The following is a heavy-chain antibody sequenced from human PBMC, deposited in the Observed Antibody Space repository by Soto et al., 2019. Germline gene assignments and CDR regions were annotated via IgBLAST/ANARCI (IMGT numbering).Heavy chain of an antibody. Sequence: QVHLVQSGAEVKKPGASVKVSCKASGYTFTNYYIHWVRQAPGQGLEWLGIIRPSGGRTEYAQRFQGSVTMTRDTSTSTVYMELTSLTSEDTDVYYCAREPNESYYFDYWGQGTLVTVSS. V-gene: IGHV1-46*01. J-gene: IGHJ4*02. CDR3: AREPNESYYFDY. CDR1: GYTFTNYY. D-gene: IGHD5-18*01. CDR2: IRPSGGRT.